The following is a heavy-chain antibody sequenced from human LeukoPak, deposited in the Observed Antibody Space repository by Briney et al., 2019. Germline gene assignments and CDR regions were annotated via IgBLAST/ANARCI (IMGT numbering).Heavy chain of an antibody. V-gene: IGHV3-30-3*01. D-gene: IGHD2-15*01. CDR2: ISYDGSNK. CDR3: ARVLTGYCSGGSCYSYYYGMDV. CDR1: GFPFSSYA. Sequence: GGSLRLSCSASGFPFSSYAMHWVRQAPGKGLEWVAVISYDGSNKYYADSVKGRFTISRDNSKNTLYLQMNSLRAEDTAVYYCARVLTGYCSGGSCYSYYYGMDVWGQGTTVTVSS. J-gene: IGHJ6*02.